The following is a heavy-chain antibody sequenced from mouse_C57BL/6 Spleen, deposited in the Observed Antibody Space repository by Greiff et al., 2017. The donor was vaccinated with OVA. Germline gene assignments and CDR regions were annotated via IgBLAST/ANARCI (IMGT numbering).Heavy chain of an antibody. J-gene: IGHJ2*01. CDR1: GYTFTGYW. CDR3: ARRYYGYDLDY. V-gene: IGHV1-9*01. Sequence: VQLQQSGAELMKPGASVKLSCKATGYTFTGYWIEWVKQRPGHGLEWIGEILPGGGSTNYNEKFKGKATFTADTSSNTAYMQLSSLTTEDSAIYYCARRYYGYDLDYWGQGTTLTVSS. D-gene: IGHD2-2*01. CDR2: ILPGGGST.